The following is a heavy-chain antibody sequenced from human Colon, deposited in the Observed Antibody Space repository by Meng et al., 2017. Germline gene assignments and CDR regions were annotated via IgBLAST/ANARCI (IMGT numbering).Heavy chain of an antibody. Sequence: HVHLQDSRPGLVQPSQTLSLTCTVSGGSISSGDYYWSWIRQPPGKGLEWIGYIYYSGSTYSNASLKSRVTISIDRSKNQFSLKLSSVTAADTAVYYCARDRQPYGERGWFDPWGQGTLVTVSS. J-gene: IGHJ5*02. V-gene: IGHV4-30-4*01. CDR3: ARDRQPYGERGWFDP. CDR1: GGSISSGDYY. CDR2: IYYSGST. D-gene: IGHD4-17*01.